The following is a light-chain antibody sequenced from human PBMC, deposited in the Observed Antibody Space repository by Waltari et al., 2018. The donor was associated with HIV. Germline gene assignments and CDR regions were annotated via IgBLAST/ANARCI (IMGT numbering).Light chain of an antibody. CDR2: RNH. J-gene: IGLJ3*02. V-gene: IGLV1-47*01. CDR3: STWGGSLSGPV. CDR1: RSHIGRNY. Sequence: QSVLTQPPSTSGTPGQRVTISCSGSRSHIGRNYVYWYQQLPGKAPKLLIYRNHQRPAGVPDRFSGSKSGTSASLDISGLRSEDEALYYCSTWGGSLSGPVFGGGTKLTVL.